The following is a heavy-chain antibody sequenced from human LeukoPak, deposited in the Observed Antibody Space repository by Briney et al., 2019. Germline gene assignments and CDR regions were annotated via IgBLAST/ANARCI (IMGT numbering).Heavy chain of an antibody. CDR1: GFTFSSYA. J-gene: IGHJ3*02. D-gene: IGHD4-17*01. Sequence: GGSLRLSCAASGFTFSSYAMSWVRQAPGKGLEWVSAISGSGGSTYYADSVKGRYTISRDNSKNTLYLQMNSLRAEDTAVYYCARLRAEAFDIWGQGTMVTVSS. CDR2: ISGSGGST. V-gene: IGHV3-23*01. CDR3: ARLRAEAFDI.